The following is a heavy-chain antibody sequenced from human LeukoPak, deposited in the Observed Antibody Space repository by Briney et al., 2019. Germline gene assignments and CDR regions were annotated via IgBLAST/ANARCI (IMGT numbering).Heavy chain of an antibody. CDR3: NTGGYYFDY. J-gene: IGHJ4*02. CDR2: IKSKYDGGTT. V-gene: IGHV3-15*01. Sequence: GGSLRLSYAGSGFTFSNAWMNWVRQAPGKGLEWVGRIKSKYDGGTTDYAAPVKGRFTISRDDSKNTVYLQMNSLKAEDTAVYYCNTGGYYFDYWGQGTLVIVSS. CDR1: GFTFSNAW. D-gene: IGHD2-15*01.